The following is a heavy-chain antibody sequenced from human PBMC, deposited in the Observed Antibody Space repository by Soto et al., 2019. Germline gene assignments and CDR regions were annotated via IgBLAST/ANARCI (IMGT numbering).Heavy chain of an antibody. CDR3: AKEHGTMVRGVIIAVDYYMDV. J-gene: IGHJ6*03. CDR1: GFTFSSYS. CDR2: ISSSSSYI. Sequence: EVQLVESGGGLVKPGGSLRLSCAASGFTFSSYSMNWVRQAPGKGLEWVSSISSSSSYIYYADSVKGRFTISRDNAKNSLYLKMNILRAEDTAVYYGAKEHGTMVRGVIIAVDYYMDVWGKGTMVTVSS. D-gene: IGHD3-10*01. V-gene: IGHV3-21*03.